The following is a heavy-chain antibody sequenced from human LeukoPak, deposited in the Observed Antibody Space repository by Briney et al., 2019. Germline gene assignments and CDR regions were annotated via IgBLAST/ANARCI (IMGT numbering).Heavy chain of an antibody. CDR1: GFAFTDYA. Sequence: GGSLRLSCAASGFAFTDYAISWVRQAPGKGLEWVSAITDSGGATYYADSVKGRFTVSRDNSKNTLYLQMNSLRGDDTAIYYCAKAYTRSWYAAFDIWGQGTMVTISS. CDR3: AKAYTRSWYAAFDI. D-gene: IGHD6-13*01. J-gene: IGHJ3*02. V-gene: IGHV3-23*01. CDR2: ITDSGGAT.